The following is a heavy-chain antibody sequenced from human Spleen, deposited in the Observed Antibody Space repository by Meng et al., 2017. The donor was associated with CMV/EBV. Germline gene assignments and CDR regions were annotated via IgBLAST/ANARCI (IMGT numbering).Heavy chain of an antibody. J-gene: IGHJ5*02. CDR2: INHSGST. CDR3: ARASDIVVVPAAMGRFDP. Sequence: SETLSLTCAVYGGSFRACHWSCIRQPPGKGLEWIGEINHSGSTNYNPSLKSRVTISVDTSKNQFSLKLSSVTAADTAVYYCARASDIVVVPAAMGRFDPWGQGTLVTVSS. CDR1: GGSFRACH. V-gene: IGHV4-34*01. D-gene: IGHD2-2*01.